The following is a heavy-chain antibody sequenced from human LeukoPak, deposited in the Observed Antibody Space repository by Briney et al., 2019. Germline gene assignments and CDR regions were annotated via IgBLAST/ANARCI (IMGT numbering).Heavy chain of an antibody. J-gene: IGHJ5*02. CDR3: ARSGYGDYEWFDP. CDR1: GHTFTSYC. Sequence: ASVKVSCKASGHTFTSYCMHWVRQAPGQGLEWMGIINPSGGSTSYAQKFQGRVTMTRDTSTSTVYMELSSLRSEDTAVCYCARSGYGDYEWFDPWGQGTLVTVSS. CDR2: INPSGGST. D-gene: IGHD4-17*01. V-gene: IGHV1-46*01.